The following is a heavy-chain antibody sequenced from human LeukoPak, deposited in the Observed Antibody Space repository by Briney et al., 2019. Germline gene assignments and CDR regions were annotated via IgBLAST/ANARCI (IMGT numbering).Heavy chain of an antibody. CDR1: GYTFTSYD. Sequence: ASVKVSCKASGYTFTSYDINWVRQATGQGLEGMGWMNPNSGNTGYAQKFQGRVTMTRNTSISTAYTELSSLRSEDTAVYYCARGGECSGGSCYIPYYYYYYYYMDVWGKGTTVTVSS. CDR3: ARGGECSGGSCYIPYYYYYYYYMDV. D-gene: IGHD2-15*01. J-gene: IGHJ6*03. V-gene: IGHV1-8*01. CDR2: MNPNSGNT.